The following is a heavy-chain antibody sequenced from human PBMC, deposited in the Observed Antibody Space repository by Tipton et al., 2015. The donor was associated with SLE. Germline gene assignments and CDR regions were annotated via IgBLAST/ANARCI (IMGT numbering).Heavy chain of an antibody. J-gene: IGHJ3*01. Sequence: TLSLTCSVSGGPITDLYWIWFRKYPGKGLEWIGYIYFSGRTNYNPSLRSRVTISVDTSNNQFPLRLTSVTAADTALYYCARDSDGRRAFDLWGQGTLVTVSS. D-gene: IGHD5-24*01. CDR2: IYFSGRT. V-gene: IGHV4-59*11. CDR3: ARDSDGRRAFDL. CDR1: GGPITDLY.